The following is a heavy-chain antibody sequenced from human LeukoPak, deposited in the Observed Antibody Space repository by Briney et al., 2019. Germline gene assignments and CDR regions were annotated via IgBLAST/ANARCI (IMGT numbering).Heavy chain of an antibody. J-gene: IGHJ4*02. CDR2: IKQDGTEK. Sequence: GGSLRLSCAASGLTFTTYWMSWVRQAPGKGLEWVANIKQDGTEKYYVDSVKGRFTISRDNAKNSLYLQMNSLRAEDTAVYYCAKGTNHYDSSGYYYVGLPDYWGQGTLVTVSS. CDR3: AKGTNHYDSSGYYYVGLPDY. D-gene: IGHD3-22*01. V-gene: IGHV3-7*01. CDR1: GLTFTTYW.